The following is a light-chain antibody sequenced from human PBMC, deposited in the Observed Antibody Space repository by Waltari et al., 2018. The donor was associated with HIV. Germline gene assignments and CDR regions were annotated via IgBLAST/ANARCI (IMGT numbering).Light chain of an antibody. J-gene: IGLJ2*01. Sequence: QSVLTQPPSVSAAPGHKVTISCSGGSSTIGNNVVSWYQQLPGTAPKLLIYDTDKRPSGIPDRFSGSKSGTSATLAITGLQTGDEADYYCGTWDSSLSLLVFGGGTKLTVL. CDR1: SSTIGNNV. CDR2: DTD. CDR3: GTWDSSLSLLV. V-gene: IGLV1-51*01.